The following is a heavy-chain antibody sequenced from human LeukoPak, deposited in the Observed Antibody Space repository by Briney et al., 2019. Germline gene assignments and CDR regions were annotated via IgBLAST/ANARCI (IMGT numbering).Heavy chain of an antibody. Sequence: SETLSLTCAVYGGSFSGHYWSWIRQPPGKGLEWMGDINHSGSTNYNPSLKSRVTISVDTSKNQFSLQLSSVTAADTAVYYCAPAPRGYSYGPVFQHWGQGTLVTVSS. CDR3: APAPRGYSYGPVFQH. D-gene: IGHD5-18*01. J-gene: IGHJ1*01. CDR1: GGSFSGHY. CDR2: INHSGST. V-gene: IGHV4-34*01.